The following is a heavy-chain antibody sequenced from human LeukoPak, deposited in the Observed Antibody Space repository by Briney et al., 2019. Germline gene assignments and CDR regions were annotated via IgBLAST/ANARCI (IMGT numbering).Heavy chain of an antibody. J-gene: IGHJ4*02. CDR3: AKDGRGYCSGGRCHFYYFDY. CDR1: AFTFSSYA. D-gene: IGHD2-15*01. Sequence: GRSLRLSCAASAFTFSSYAMTWVRQAPGKGLEWVSAISGSGDSTYYADSVKGRFTISRDNSESTLYLQMNSLRAEDTAVYYCAKDGRGYCSGGRCHFYYFDYWGQGTLVTVSS. CDR2: ISGSGDST. V-gene: IGHV3-23*01.